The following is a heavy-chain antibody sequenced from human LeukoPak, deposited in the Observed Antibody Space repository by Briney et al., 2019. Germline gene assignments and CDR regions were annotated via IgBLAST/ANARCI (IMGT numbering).Heavy chain of an antibody. CDR3: ARGKYCGGDCYSFDY. V-gene: IGHV3-33*01. J-gene: IGHJ4*02. CDR1: GFTFSSYG. D-gene: IGHD2-21*02. Sequence: GRSLRLSCAASGFTFSSYGMHWVRQAPGKGLEWGAVIWYDGSNKYYADSVKGRFTISRDNSKNTLYLQMNSLRAEDTAVYYCARGKYCGGDCYSFDYWGQGTLVTVSS. CDR2: IWYDGSNK.